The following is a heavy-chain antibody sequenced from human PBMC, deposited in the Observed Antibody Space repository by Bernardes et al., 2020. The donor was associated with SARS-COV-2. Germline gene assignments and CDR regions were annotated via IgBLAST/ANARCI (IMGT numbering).Heavy chain of an antibody. CDR2: FDSEDGQT. CDR1: GYTLTELP. CDR3: AGRITLFGVITVFFDR. D-gene: IGHD3-3*01. Sequence: ASVKVSCKVSGYTLTELPIHWVRQAPGKGLEWMGGFDSEDGQTIYAQKFQGRVTMIEDTSTDTAYMELNSLRSEDTAVYFCAGRITLFGVITVFFDRWGQGTLVTVSS. V-gene: IGHV1-24*01. J-gene: IGHJ4*02.